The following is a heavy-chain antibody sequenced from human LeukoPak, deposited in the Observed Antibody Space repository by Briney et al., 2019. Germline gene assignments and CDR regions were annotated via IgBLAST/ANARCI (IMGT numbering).Heavy chain of an antibody. V-gene: IGHV1-18*01. D-gene: IGHD1-1*01. CDR2: ISANNGDT. Sequence: ASVKVSCKASGYTFTSYGISWVRQAPGQGLEWMGWISANNGDTDYPPKLQDRVTMTTDTYTNTAYMELRSLRSDDTAMYYCARESHETREDYWGQGTLVTVSS. CDR3: ARESHETREDY. J-gene: IGHJ4*02. CDR1: GYTFTSYG.